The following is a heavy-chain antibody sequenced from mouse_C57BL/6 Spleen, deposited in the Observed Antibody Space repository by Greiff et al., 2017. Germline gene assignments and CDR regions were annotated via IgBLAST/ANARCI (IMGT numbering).Heavy chain of an antibody. CDR2: IDPETGGT. Sequence: QVQLKQSGAELVRPGASVTLSCKASGYTFTDYEMHWVKQTPVHGLEWIGAIDPETGGTAYNQKFKGKAILTADKSSSTAYMELRSLTSEDSAVXSCTRGDYGSSYEKDYWGQGTTLTVSS. CDR1: GYTFTDYE. V-gene: IGHV1-15*01. D-gene: IGHD1-1*01. CDR3: TRGDYGSSYEKDY. J-gene: IGHJ2*01.